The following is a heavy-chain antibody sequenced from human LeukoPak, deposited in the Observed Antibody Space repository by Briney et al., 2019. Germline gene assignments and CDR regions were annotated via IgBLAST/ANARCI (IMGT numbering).Heavy chain of an antibody. CDR2: LYSDGRSL. CDR3: AKDSYYDSSGAIDY. V-gene: IGHV3-74*01. Sequence: GGSLRLSCAGSGFSFTGYWMHWVRQTPGKALVWISRLYSDGRSLTYADSVKGRFTISRDNAKNSLYLQMNSLRAEDTALYYCAKDSYYDSSGAIDYWGQGTLVTVSS. J-gene: IGHJ4*02. D-gene: IGHD3-22*01. CDR1: GFSFTGYW.